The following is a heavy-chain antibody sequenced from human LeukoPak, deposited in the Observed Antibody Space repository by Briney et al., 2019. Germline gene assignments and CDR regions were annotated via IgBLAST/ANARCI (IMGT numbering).Heavy chain of an antibody. D-gene: IGHD2-8*01. CDR3: ARGGPAGGIRYCTNGVCATH. CDR1: GGTFSSYG. V-gene: IGHV1-69*05. Sequence: SVKVSCKASGGTFSSYGISWVRQAPGQGLEWMGGIIPIFGTANYAQKFQGRVTITTDESTSTAYMELSSLRSEDTAVYYCARGGPAGGIRYCTNGVCATHWGQGTLGTVSS. CDR2: IIPIFGTA. J-gene: IGHJ4*02.